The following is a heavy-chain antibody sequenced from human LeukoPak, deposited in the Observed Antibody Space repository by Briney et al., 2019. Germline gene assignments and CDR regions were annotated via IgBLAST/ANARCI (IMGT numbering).Heavy chain of an antibody. J-gene: IGHJ6*03. CDR2: IWYDGSNK. CDR3: AKVDSKGDYYYYCMDV. CDR1: GFTFSSYG. Sequence: PGRSLRLSCAASGFTFSSYGMHWVRQAPGKGLEWVAVIWYDGSNKYYADSVKGRFTISRDNSKNTLYLQMNSLRAEDTAVYYCAKVDSKGDYYYYCMDVWGKGTTVTVSS. D-gene: IGHD3-22*01. V-gene: IGHV3-33*06.